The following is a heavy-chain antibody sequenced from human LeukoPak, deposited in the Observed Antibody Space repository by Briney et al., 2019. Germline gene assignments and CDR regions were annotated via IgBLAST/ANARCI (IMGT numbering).Heavy chain of an antibody. Sequence: GGSLRLSCAASGFTFSSYAMSWVRQAPGKGLEWVSAISGSGGGTYYADSVKGRFTISRDNSKNTLYLQMNSLRAEDTAVYYCAKDSRDILTGYPKNWFDPWGQGTLVTVSS. V-gene: IGHV3-23*01. CDR1: GFTFSSYA. J-gene: IGHJ5*02. CDR3: AKDSRDILTGYPKNWFDP. CDR2: ISGSGGGT. D-gene: IGHD3-9*01.